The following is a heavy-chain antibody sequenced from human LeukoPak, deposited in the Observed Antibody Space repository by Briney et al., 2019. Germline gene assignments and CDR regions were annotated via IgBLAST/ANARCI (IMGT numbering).Heavy chain of an antibody. CDR1: GGSFSGYY. CDR2: INHSGST. J-gene: IGHJ4*02. D-gene: IGHD6-19*01. Sequence: SETLSLTCAVYGGSFSGYYWSWIRQPPGKGLEWIGEINHSGSTNYNPSLKSRVTISVDTSKNQFSLKLSSVTTADTAVYYCARLIAVAGTDYWGQGTLVTVSS. CDR3: ARLIAVAGTDY. V-gene: IGHV4-34*01.